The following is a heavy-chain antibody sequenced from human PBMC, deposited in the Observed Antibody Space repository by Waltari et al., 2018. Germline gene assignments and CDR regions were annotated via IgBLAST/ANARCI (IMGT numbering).Heavy chain of an antibody. CDR1: GFTFSSNW. J-gene: IGHJ3*01. CDR3: ASGNSHAFDL. CDR2: INSDGSGT. D-gene: IGHD1-7*01. Sequence: EVQLVEYGGGLVQPGGSLRVSCTASGFTFSSNWLHWVRQVPGKGLVWVSRINSDGSGTSYADSAKGRFTISRDNAKNTLFLQMNSLRGEDTAVYYCASGNSHAFDLWGQGTMVTVSS. V-gene: IGHV3-74*01.